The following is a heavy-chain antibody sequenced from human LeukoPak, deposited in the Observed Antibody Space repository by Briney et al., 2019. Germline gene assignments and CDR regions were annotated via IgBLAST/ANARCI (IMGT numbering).Heavy chain of an antibody. CDR2: IYPGDSDT. CDR3: ARVGEHYYGSSGYSFDY. D-gene: IGHD3-22*01. J-gene: IGHJ4*02. V-gene: IGHV5-51*01. CDR1: GYSFTSYW. Sequence: PGESLKISCKGSGYSFTSYWIGWVRQMPGKGLEWMGIIYPGDSDTRYSPSFQGQVTISADKSISTAYLQWSSLKASDTAMYYCARVGEHYYGSSGYSFDYWGQGTLVTVSS.